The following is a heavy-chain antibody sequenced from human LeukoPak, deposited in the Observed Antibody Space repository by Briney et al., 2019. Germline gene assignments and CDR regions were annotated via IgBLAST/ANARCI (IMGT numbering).Heavy chain of an antibody. Sequence: PGRSLRLSCAASGFTFSSYGMHWVRQAPGKGLEWVAVISYDGSNKYYADSVKGRFTISRDNSKNTLYLQMNSLRAEDTAVYYCARVRGLSGSYRSERSGYYYYGMDVWGQGTTVTVSS. V-gene: IGHV3-30*03. CDR1: GFTFSSYG. CDR3: ARVRGLSGSYRSERSGYYYYGMDV. D-gene: IGHD3-10*01. CDR2: ISYDGSNK. J-gene: IGHJ6*02.